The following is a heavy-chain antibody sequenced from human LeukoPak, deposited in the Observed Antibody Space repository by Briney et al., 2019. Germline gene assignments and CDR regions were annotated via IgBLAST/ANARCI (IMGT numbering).Heavy chain of an antibody. J-gene: IGHJ4*02. D-gene: IGHD6-13*01. V-gene: IGHV3-30-3*01. CDR2: ISYDGSNK. CDR3: ARVTHSSSWSYFDY. CDR1: GFTVSTNY. Sequence: GGSLRLSCAASGFTVSTNYTRWVRQAPGKGLEWVSVISYDGSNKYYADSVKGRFTISRDNSKNTLYLQMSSLRAEDTAVYYCARVTHSSSWSYFDYWGEGTLVTVS.